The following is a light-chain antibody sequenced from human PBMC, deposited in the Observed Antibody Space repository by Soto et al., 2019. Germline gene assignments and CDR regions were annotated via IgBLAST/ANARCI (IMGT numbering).Light chain of an antibody. V-gene: IGLV1-47*01. J-gene: IGLJ2*01. CDR2: RNN. Sequence: QSVLTQPPSASGTPGQRVTISCSGSSSHIGSNYAHWYQQLPGTAPKLLIYRNNQRPSGVPDRLSGSKSGTSASLAISGLRYEDEADYYCAAWDDSLSGVVFGGGTKLTVL. CDR3: AAWDDSLSGVV. CDR1: SSHIGSNY.